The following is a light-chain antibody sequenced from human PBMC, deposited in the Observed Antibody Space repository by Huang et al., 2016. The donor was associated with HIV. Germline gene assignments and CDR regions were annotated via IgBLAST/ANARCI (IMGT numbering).Light chain of an antibody. V-gene: IGKV3-15*01. CDR3: QQYNNWPPLT. Sequence: EIVMTQSPATLSVSPGERATLSRRASQRVSSNLAGYQQKRGQAPRLLIYGAATRATGIPARFSGSGSGTDFTLTISSLQSEDYAVYYCQQYNNWPPLTFGGGTKVDIK. CDR1: QRVSSN. CDR2: GAA. J-gene: IGKJ4*01.